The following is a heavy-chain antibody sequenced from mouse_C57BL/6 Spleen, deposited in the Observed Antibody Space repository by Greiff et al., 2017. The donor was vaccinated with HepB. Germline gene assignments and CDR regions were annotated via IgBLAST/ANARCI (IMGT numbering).Heavy chain of an antibody. V-gene: IGHV1-15*01. CDR2: IDPETGGT. J-gene: IGHJ1*03. CDR3: TRRRRLRRGSVWYFDV. CDR1: GYTFTDYE. Sequence: VQLQQSGAELVRPGASVTLSCKASGYTFTDYEMHWVKQTPVHGLEWIGAIDPETGGTAYNQKFKGKAILTADKSSSTAYMELRSLTSEDSAVYYCTRRRRLRRGSVWYFDVWGTGTTVTVSS. D-gene: IGHD2-4*01.